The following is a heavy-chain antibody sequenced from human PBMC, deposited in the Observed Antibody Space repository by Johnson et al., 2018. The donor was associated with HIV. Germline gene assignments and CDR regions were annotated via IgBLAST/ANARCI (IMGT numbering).Heavy chain of an antibody. D-gene: IGHD1-7*01. V-gene: IGHV3-53*01. J-gene: IGHJ3*02. CDR2: IYRGGST. CDR1: GFTVSSNY. CDR3: ARAGQLPEDAFDI. Sequence: VQLVESGGGLIQPGGSLRLSCAASGFTVSSNYMSWVRQAPGKGLEWVSVIYRGGSTYYADSVKGRFTISRDNSKNTLYLQMKSLRTGDTAVYYCARAGQLPEDAFDIWGQGTMVTVSS.